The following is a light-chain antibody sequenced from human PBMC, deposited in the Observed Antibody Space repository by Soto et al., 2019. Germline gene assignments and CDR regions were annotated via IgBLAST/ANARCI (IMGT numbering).Light chain of an antibody. J-gene: IGKJ4*01. CDR3: QPYNDWPLT. V-gene: IGKV3-15*01. CDR1: QSVNSN. Sequence: KVMTQSPATLSVSPGERATLSCRASQSVNSNLAWYQQKPGQAPRLLLYGASTRAIGIPARFSGSASVTEFTLPISSLQSEDSAVYYCQPYNDWPLTFGGGTKVEI. CDR2: GAS.